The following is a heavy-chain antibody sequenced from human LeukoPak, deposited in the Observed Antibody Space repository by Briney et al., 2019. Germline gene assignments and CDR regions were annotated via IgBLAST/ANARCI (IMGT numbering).Heavy chain of an antibody. CDR1: GSIVKSNY. Sequence: AGGSLRLSCAASGSIVKSNYMSWVRQVPGKGLEWVSVIYYGGSTYHADSVKGRFTISRDNSRNTVYLQMNSLRAEDTAVYYCATDSAHYGGNSGLDYWGQGTLVTVSS. J-gene: IGHJ4*02. CDR3: ATDSAHYGGNSGLDY. D-gene: IGHD4-23*01. V-gene: IGHV3-66*01. CDR2: IYYGGST.